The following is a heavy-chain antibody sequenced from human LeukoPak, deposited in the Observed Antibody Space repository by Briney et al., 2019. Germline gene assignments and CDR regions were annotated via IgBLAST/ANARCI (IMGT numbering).Heavy chain of an antibody. J-gene: IGHJ6*03. CDR1: GGTFSSYA. CDR2: IIPIFGTA. Sequence: SVKVSCKASGGTFSSYAISWVRQAPGQGLEWMGGIIPIFGTANYAQKLQGRVTITTDESTSTVYMELSSLRSEDTAVYYCARGQIVVVPAATAGNYYYYYMAVWGEGTTVTVSS. D-gene: IGHD2-2*01. CDR3: ARGQIVVVPAATAGNYYYYYMAV. V-gene: IGHV1-69*05.